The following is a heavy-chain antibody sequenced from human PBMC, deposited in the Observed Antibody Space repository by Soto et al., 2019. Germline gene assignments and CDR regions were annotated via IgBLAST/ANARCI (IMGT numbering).Heavy chain of an antibody. CDR2: ISFDGTKT. D-gene: IGHD3-9*01. Sequence: GGSLRLSCAASKFPLRSYTMHWVRQAPGKXPEWVAIISFDGTKTHYADSVKGRFTISRDNSENMLFLQMNDLKTEDSAVYFCASDPTLRYFASPSYSYGMDVWGRGTTVTVSS. V-gene: IGHV3-30-3*01. CDR3: ASDPTLRYFASPSYSYGMDV. J-gene: IGHJ6*02. CDR1: KFPLRSYT.